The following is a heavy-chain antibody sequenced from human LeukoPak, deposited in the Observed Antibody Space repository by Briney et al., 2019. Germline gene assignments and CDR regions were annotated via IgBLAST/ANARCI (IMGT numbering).Heavy chain of an antibody. Sequence: PGGSLRLSCAASGFTFSSYWMHCVRQAPGKGLVWVSRINSDGSSTSYADSVKGRFTTSRDNAKNTLYLQMNSLRAEDTAVYYCARGGTLWFGELFPFDYWGQGTLVTVSS. J-gene: IGHJ4*02. D-gene: IGHD3-10*01. CDR2: INSDGSST. V-gene: IGHV3-74*01. CDR3: ARGGTLWFGELFPFDY. CDR1: GFTFSSYW.